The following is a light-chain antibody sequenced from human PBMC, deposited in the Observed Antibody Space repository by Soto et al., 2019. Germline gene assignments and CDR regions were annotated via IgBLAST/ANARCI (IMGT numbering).Light chain of an antibody. V-gene: IGLV2-11*01. J-gene: IGLJ1*01. CDR2: DVS. Sequence: QAVVTQPRSVSGSPGQSVTISCTGTSSDIGRYNYVSWYQQLPGKAPKLMIYDVSKRPSGVPDRFSGSKSGNTASLTISGLQAEDEADYYCCSYADRSFVFGTGTKVTVL. CDR3: CSYADRSFV. CDR1: SSDIGRYNY.